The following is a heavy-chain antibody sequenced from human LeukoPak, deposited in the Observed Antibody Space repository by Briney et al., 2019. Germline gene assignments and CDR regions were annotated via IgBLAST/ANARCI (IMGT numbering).Heavy chain of an antibody. J-gene: IGHJ4*02. D-gene: IGHD2-15*01. V-gene: IGHV3-21*01. CDR2: ISSSSSYI. CDR1: GFTFSSYS. CDR3: ARAGCSGGSCYSDY. Sequence: GGSLRLSCAASGFTFSSYSMNWVRQAPGKGLEWVSSISSSSSYIYYADSVKGRFTISRDNAKNSLYLRMNSLRAEDTAVYYCARAGCSGGSCYSDYWGQGTLVTVSS.